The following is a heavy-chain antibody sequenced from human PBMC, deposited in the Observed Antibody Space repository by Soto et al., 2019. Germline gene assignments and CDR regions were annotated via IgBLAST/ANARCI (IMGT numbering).Heavy chain of an antibody. D-gene: IGHD6-19*01. J-gene: IGHJ2*01. CDR1: GYIFNNYG. CDR2: SGPYIGKE. V-gene: IGHV1-18*01. Sequence: QGQLVQSGAEVRKPGASVKVSCQASGYIFNNYGLSWVRQVPGQGLEWVGWSGPYIGKEKYAQKFRDRVTMTADPSTNTAYMELRSLTSDDSAFYYCARCYCSVGSCFTCWHFDLWGRGTLVTVSS. CDR3: ARCYCSVGSCFTCWHFDL.